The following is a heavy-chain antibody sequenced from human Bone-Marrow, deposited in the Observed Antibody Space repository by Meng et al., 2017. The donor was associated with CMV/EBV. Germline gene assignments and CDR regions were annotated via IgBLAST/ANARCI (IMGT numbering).Heavy chain of an antibody. Sequence: ASVKVSCKASGYTFSNYDINWVRQATGQGLEWMGWMNPNSGNTAYAQELQGRVTMTRDTSISTAYMELSRLRSDDTAVYYCAREVTGCSSTSCYYITGMDVWGQGTTVTVSS. D-gene: IGHD2-2*01. CDR2: MNPNSGNT. J-gene: IGHJ6*02. CDR1: GYTFSNYD. V-gene: IGHV1-8*02. CDR3: AREVTGCSSTSCYYITGMDV.